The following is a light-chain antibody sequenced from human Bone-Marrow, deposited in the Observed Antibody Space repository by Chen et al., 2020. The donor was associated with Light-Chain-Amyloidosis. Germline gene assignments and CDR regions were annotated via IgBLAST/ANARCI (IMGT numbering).Light chain of an antibody. Sequence: QSALTQPASVSGSPGKSITISCTGTSVDVGSYNNVSWYQQHPGKAPQLLIYDVSNRPSGVSNRFSGSKSGNTASLTISGLQAEDDADYYCNSYTTSDTYVFGTGTEVTVL. V-gene: IGLV2-14*03. CDR2: DVS. CDR1: SVDVGSYNN. J-gene: IGLJ1*01. CDR3: NSYTTSDTYV.